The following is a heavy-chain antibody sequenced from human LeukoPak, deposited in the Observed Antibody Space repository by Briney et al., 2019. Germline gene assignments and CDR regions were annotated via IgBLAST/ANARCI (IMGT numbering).Heavy chain of an antibody. J-gene: IGHJ4*02. CDR3: ARPYDTRGYFPDY. Sequence: GGSLRLSCAASGFTFSSYAMYWVRQAPGKGLEWVSSISRGSDHVFYADSMKGRFTIPRDNAKNSLYLQMNSLGAEDTAVFYCARPYDTRGYFPDYWGQGTLVTVSS. V-gene: IGHV3-21*01. D-gene: IGHD3-22*01. CDR1: GFTFSSYA. CDR2: ISRGSDHV.